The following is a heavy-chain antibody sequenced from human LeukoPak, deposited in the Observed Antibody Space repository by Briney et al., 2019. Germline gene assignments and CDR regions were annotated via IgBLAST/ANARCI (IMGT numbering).Heavy chain of an antibody. D-gene: IGHD6-13*01. CDR1: GFILSDRY. CDR3: ARDSLYSSRGGI. Sequence: PGGSLRLSCAASGFILSDRYMAWIRQAPGKGLEWVSYISSSSSTIYYADSVKGRFTISRDNAKNSLYLQMNSLRTEDTAVYYCARDSLYSSRGGIWGQGQWSPSLQ. V-gene: IGHV3-11*04. J-gene: IGHJ3*02. CDR2: ISSSSSTI.